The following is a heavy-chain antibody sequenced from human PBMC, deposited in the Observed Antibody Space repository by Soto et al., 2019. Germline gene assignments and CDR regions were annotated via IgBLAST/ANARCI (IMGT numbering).Heavy chain of an antibody. CDR1: GFTDSNYG. Sequence: QVQLVESGGGVVQPGRSLRLSCAASGFTDSNYGMHWVRQAPGKGLEWVAVISYDGSNKYYGDSMKGRVTISRDNSKKTLYLQMNSLRAEDTAVYYCAEDTRNRENYLENWGQGTLVTVSS. J-gene: IGHJ4*02. CDR2: ISYDGSNK. V-gene: IGHV3-30*18. D-gene: IGHD1-26*01. CDR3: AEDTRNRENYLEN.